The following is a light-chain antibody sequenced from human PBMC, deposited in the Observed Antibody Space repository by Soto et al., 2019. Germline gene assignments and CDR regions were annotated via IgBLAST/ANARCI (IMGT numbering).Light chain of an antibody. CDR3: SSYTTSSTRV. CDR2: EVN. J-gene: IGLJ7*01. Sequence: QAVVTQPASVSGSPGQSITISCTGTSSDLGSYNFVSWYQQHPGKAPKLMLYEVNNRPSGVSNRFSGSKSGTTASLTISGLQAEDEADYYCSSYTTSSTRVFGGGTQLTVL. V-gene: IGLV2-14*01. CDR1: SSDLGSYNF.